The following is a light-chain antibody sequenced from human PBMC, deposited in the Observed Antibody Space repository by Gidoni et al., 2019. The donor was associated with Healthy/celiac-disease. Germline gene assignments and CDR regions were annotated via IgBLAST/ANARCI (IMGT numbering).Light chain of an antibody. CDR3: QSYDSSLSGVV. V-gene: IGLV1-40*01. J-gene: IGLJ2*01. Sequence: QSVLPQPPSVSGAPGQRVTIPCTGSSSNIGAGYDVHWYQQLPGTAPKLLIYGNSNRPSGVPDRCSGSKSGTSASLAITGLQAEDEADYYCQSYDSSLSGVVFGGGTKLTVL. CDR1: SSNIGAGYD. CDR2: GNS.